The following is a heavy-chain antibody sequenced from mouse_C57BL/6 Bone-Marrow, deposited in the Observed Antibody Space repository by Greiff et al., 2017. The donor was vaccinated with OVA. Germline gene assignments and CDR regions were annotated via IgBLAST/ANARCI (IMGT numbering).Heavy chain of an antibody. J-gene: IGHJ2*01. Sequence: EVKLVESGGGLVKPGGSLKLSCAASGFTFSSYTMSWVRQTPEKRLEWVATISGGGGNTYYPDSVKGRFTISRYNAKNTLYLQMSSLRSEDTALYYCARRLFYYFDYWGQGTTLTVSS. D-gene: IGHD1-3*01. V-gene: IGHV5-9*01. CDR2: ISGGGGNT. CDR3: ARRLFYYFDY. CDR1: GFTFSSYT.